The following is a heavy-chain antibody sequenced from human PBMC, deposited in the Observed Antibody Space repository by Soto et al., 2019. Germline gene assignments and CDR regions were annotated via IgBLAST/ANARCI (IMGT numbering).Heavy chain of an antibody. Sequence: GGSLRLSCAASGFTFDDYAMHWVRQAPGKGLEWVSGISWNSGSIGYADSVKGRFTISRDNAKNSLYLQMNSLRAEDTALYYCAKGLYEYQLPTFDYWGQGTLVTVSS. J-gene: IGHJ4*02. V-gene: IGHV3-9*01. CDR2: ISWNSGSI. CDR3: AKGLYEYQLPTFDY. CDR1: GFTFDDYA. D-gene: IGHD2-2*01.